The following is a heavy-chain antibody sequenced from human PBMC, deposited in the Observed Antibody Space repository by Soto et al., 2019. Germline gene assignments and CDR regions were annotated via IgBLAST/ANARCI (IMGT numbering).Heavy chain of an antibody. CDR2: IYSGGST. Sequence: GGSLRLSCAASGFTVSSNYMSWVRQAPGKGLEWVSVIYSGGSTYYADSVKGRFTISRDNSKNTLYLQMNSLRAEDTAVYYCARGASGSYYYCYYGMDVWGQGTTVTVSS. V-gene: IGHV3-53*01. CDR1: GFTVSSNY. J-gene: IGHJ6*02. CDR3: ARGASGSYYYCYYGMDV. D-gene: IGHD5-12*01.